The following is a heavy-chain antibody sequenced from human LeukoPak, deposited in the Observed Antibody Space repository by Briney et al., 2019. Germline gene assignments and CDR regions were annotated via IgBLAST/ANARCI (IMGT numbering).Heavy chain of an antibody. Sequence: PGGSLRLSCAASGFTFSSYAMSWVRQAPGKGLEWASAISGSGGSTYYADSVKGRFTISRDNSKNTLYLQMNSLRAEDTAVYYCAREGSELLWFGELFLNYYYYYMDVWGKGTTVTVSS. CDR3: AREGSELLWFGELFLNYYYYYMDV. V-gene: IGHV3-23*01. D-gene: IGHD3-10*01. CDR2: ISGSGGST. J-gene: IGHJ6*03. CDR1: GFTFSSYA.